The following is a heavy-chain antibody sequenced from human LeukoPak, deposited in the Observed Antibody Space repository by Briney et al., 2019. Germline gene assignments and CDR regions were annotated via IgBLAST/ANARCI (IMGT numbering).Heavy chain of an antibody. CDR3: AREKYSYGPGAFDI. Sequence: SGGSLRLSCAASGFTFSSYAMSWVRQAPGKGLEWVSDINGSGGSTYYADSVKGRFTISRDNSKNTLYLQMNSLRAEDTAVYYCAREKYSYGPGAFDIWGQGTMVTVSS. CDR1: GFTFSSYA. V-gene: IGHV3-23*01. D-gene: IGHD5-18*01. CDR2: INGSGGST. J-gene: IGHJ3*02.